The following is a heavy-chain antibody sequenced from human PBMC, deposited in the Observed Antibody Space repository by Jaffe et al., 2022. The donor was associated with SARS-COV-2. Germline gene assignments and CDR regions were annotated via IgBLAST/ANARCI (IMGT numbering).Heavy chain of an antibody. Sequence: QVQLVESGGGVVQPGRSLRLSCAASGFTFSSYAMHWVRQAPGKGLEWVAVISYDGSNKYYADSVKGRFTISRDNSKNTLYLQMNSLRAEDTAVYYCARDGNPYLLLWFGESTKPRYYYYYMDVWGKGTTVTVSS. CDR3: ARDGNPYLLLWFGESTKPRYYYYYMDV. CDR1: GFTFSSYA. CDR2: ISYDGSNK. V-gene: IGHV3-30*04. J-gene: IGHJ6*03. D-gene: IGHD3-10*01.